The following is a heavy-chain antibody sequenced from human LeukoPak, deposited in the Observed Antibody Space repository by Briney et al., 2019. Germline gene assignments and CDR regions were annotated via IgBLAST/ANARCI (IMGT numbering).Heavy chain of an antibody. CDR2: IWFDGSNQ. CDR3: ARDVHYYGTGWKYYFEY. D-gene: IGHD6-19*01. V-gene: IGHV3-33*01. CDR1: GFTIRDYH. Sequence: GGSLRLSCAASGFTIRDYHMNWVRQAPGKGLEWVAVIWFDGSNQYYADSVRGRFTISRDNSNNMLYLRMNSLRVEDTAVYFCARDVHYYGTGWKYYFEYWGQGALVTVSS. J-gene: IGHJ4*02.